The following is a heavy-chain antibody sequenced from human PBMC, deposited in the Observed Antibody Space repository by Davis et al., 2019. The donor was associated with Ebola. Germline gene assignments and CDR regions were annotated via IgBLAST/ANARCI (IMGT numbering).Heavy chain of an antibody. Sequence: PSETLSLTCAVYGGSFNGYYWNWIRQSAGKGLEWIGEISPIGRTNYSPSLKSRVTLSVDTSLHQFFLKLISVTAADTAVYYCARGTHFYDPRAYHMDVWDKGTTVTVSS. CDR3: ARGTHFYDPRAYHMDV. J-gene: IGHJ6*03. CDR1: GGSFNGYY. CDR2: ISPIGRT. D-gene: IGHD3-3*01. V-gene: IGHV4-34*01.